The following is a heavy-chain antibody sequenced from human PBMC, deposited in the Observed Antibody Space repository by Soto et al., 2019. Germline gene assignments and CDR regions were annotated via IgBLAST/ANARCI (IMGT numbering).Heavy chain of an antibody. CDR1: GYTFTSYA. CDR2: INAGNGNT. CDR3: ARDLGGWPDY. V-gene: IGHV1-3*01. D-gene: IGHD6-19*01. J-gene: IGHJ4*02. Sequence: QVQLVQSGAEVKKPGASVKVSCKAYGYTFTSYAIHWVRQAPGQRLEWMGWINAGNGNTKYSQKFQDRVTITRDTSASTAYMELSSLRSADTAVYYCARDLGGWPDYWGQGTLVTVSS.